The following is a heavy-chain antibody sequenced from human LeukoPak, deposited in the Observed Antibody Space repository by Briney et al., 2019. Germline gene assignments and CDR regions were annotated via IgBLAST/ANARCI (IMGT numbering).Heavy chain of an antibody. Sequence: EASVKVSCKASGYTFTSYDINWVRQATGQGLEWMGWMNPNSGNTGYAQKLQGRVTMTRNTSISTAYMELSSLRSEDTAVYYCARVKVLWFGEGRYYYYGMDVWGQGTTVTVSS. CDR3: ARVKVLWFGEGRYYYYGMDV. J-gene: IGHJ6*02. CDR1: GYTFTSYD. V-gene: IGHV1-8*01. D-gene: IGHD3-10*01. CDR2: MNPNSGNT.